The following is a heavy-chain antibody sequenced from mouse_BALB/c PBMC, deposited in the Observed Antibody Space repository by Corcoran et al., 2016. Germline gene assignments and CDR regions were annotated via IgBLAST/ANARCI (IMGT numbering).Heavy chain of an antibody. J-gene: IGHJ3*01. CDR3: ASGELYYDYDRGFAY. CDR2: INPYNDGT. Sequence: EVQLQQSGPELVKPGASVKMSCKASGYTFTSYVMHWVKQKPGQGLEWIGYINPYNDGTKYNEKFKGKATLTSDKSSSTAYMELSSLTSEDSAVYYCASGELYYDYDRGFAYWGQGTLVTVSA. V-gene: IGHV1S136*01. CDR1: GYTFTSYV. D-gene: IGHD2-4*01.